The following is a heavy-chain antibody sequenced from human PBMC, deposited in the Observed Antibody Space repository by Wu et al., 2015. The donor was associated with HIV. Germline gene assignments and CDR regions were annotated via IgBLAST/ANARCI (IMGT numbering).Heavy chain of an antibody. CDR1: GYTLTTSD. Sequence: QVQLVQSGAEVKKPGASVKVSCKASGYTLTTSDLHWVRQASGQGLEWMGWINPSTSHTTYAQNFQGRVTLTRNISTDTAYMELSSLGFDDTAVYYCASESRPVAGVVLFYFERWGQGTLVTVSS. CDR2: INPSTSHT. J-gene: IGHJ4*02. D-gene: IGHD3-22*01. V-gene: IGHV1-8*01. CDR3: ASESRPVAGVVLFYFER.